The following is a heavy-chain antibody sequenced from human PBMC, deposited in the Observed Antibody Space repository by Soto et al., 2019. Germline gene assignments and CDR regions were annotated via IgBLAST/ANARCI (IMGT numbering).Heavy chain of an antibody. CDR2: IYYSGST. J-gene: IGHJ4*02. CDR1: GGSISSYY. CDR3: ARSNIVATIDYFDY. Sequence: SETLSLTCTVSGGSISSYYWSWIRQPPGKGLEWIWYIYYSGSTNYNPSLRSRVTISVDTSKNQFSLKLSSVTAADTAVYYCARSNIVATIDYFDYCGQGTLVTVSS. D-gene: IGHD5-12*01. V-gene: IGHV4-59*08.